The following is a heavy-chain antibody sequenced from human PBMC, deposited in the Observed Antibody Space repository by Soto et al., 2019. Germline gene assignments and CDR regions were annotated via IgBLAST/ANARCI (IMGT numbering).Heavy chain of an antibody. J-gene: IGHJ4*02. CDR1: GGTFSSYT. Sequence: QVQLVQSGAEVKKPGSSVKVSCKASGGTFSSYTISWVRQAPGQGLEWMGRIIPILGIANYAQKFQGRVTITADKSTSTAYMELSSLRSEDTAVYYCARSLEYRGTDDYGGQGTLVTVSS. CDR3: ARSLEYRGTDDY. V-gene: IGHV1-69*02. D-gene: IGHD5-12*01. CDR2: IIPILGIA.